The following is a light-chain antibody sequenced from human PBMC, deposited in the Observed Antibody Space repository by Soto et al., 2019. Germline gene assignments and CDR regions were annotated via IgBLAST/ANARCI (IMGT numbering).Light chain of an antibody. CDR1: QRVSSSY. Sequence: EIVLTQSPGTLSLSPGERATLSCRASQRVSSSYLAWYQQKPGQAPRLLIYGASGRATGIPDRFSGSGSGTDFPLTISRLEPEDFAVYYCQQYGSSPPVTFGQGTRLEIK. CDR3: QQYGSSPPVT. CDR2: GAS. J-gene: IGKJ5*01. V-gene: IGKV3-20*01.